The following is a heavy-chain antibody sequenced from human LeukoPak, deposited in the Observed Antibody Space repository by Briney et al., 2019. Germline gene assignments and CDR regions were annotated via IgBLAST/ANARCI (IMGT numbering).Heavy chain of an antibody. CDR2: INPNSGGT. D-gene: IGHD3-22*01. CDR3: AAYCYDSSGYDY. CDR1: GYTFTNYY. Sequence: ASVKVSCKASGYTFTNYYIHWVRQAPGQGLEWMGWINPNSGGTNYAHKFQGRVTMTRDTSISTAYMELSSLRSEDTAVYYCAAYCYDSSGYDYWGQGTLVTVSS. J-gene: IGHJ4*02. V-gene: IGHV1-2*02.